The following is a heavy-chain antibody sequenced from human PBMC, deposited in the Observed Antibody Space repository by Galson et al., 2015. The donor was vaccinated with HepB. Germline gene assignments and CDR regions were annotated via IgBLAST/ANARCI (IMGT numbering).Heavy chain of an antibody. CDR2: IDWDDDK. Sequence: PALVKPTQTLTLTCTFSGFSLSTSGMCVSWIRQPPGKALEWLALIDWDDDKYYSTSLKTRLTISKDTSKNQVVLTMTNMDPVDTATYYCARIVAATYYYYGMDVWGQGTTVTVSS. CDR1: GFSLSTSGMC. D-gene: IGHD6-19*01. CDR3: ARIVAATYYYYGMDV. V-gene: IGHV2-70*01. J-gene: IGHJ6*02.